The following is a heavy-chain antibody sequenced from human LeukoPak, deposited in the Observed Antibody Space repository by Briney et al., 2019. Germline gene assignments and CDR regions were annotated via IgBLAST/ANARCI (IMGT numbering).Heavy chain of an antibody. J-gene: IGHJ5*02. V-gene: IGHV3-30-3*01. Sequence: GGSLRLSCAASGFTFSSYAMHWVRQAPGKGLEWVAVISYDGSNKYYADSVKGRFTISRDNSKNTLYLQMNSLRAEDTAVYYCLGYCSSTSCPNWFDPWGQGTLVTVSS. CDR3: LGYCSSTSCPNWFDP. D-gene: IGHD2-2*01. CDR2: ISYDGSNK. CDR1: GFTFSSYA.